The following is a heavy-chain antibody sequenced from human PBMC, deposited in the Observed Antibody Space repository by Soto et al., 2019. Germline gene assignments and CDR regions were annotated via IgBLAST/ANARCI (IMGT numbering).Heavy chain of an antibody. J-gene: IGHJ5*02. D-gene: IGHD1-26*01. V-gene: IGHV1-69*13. CDR3: ARDGSVGVGAFNWFDP. CDR1: GGTFSSYA. CDR2: IIPIFGTA. Sequence: ASVKVSCKASGGTFSSYAISWVRQAPGQGLEWMGGIIPIFGTANYAQKFQGRVTITADESTSTAYMELSSLRSEDTAVYYCARDGSVGVGAFNWFDPWGQGTLVTVSS.